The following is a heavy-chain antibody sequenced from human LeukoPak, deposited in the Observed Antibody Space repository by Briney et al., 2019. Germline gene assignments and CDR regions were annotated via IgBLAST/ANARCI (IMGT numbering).Heavy chain of an antibody. Sequence: PSETLSLTCAVYGGSFSGYYWSWIRQPPGKGLEWIGEINHSGSTNYNPSLKSRVTISVDTSKNQFSLKLSSVTAADTAMYYCARGRGLGYYYYMDVWGKGTTVTVSS. CDR1: GGSFSGYY. CDR3: ARGRGLGYYYYMDV. CDR2: INHSGST. J-gene: IGHJ6*03. D-gene: IGHD3-16*01. V-gene: IGHV4-34*01.